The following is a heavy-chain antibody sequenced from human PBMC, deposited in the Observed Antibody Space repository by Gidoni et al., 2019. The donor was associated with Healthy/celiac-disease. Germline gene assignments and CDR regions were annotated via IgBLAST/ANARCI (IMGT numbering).Heavy chain of an antibody. V-gene: IGHV4-34*01. CDR2: INHSGST. Sequence: QVQLQQWGSGLLKPSETLSLTCAVSGGSFSGSYWSWIRQPPGKRLEWIGEINHSGSTNYNPSLKSRVTISVDTSKNQFSLKLSSVTAADTAVYYCARGHRGEPRGLYYYYMDVWGKGTTVTVSS. CDR1: GGSFSGSY. D-gene: IGHD3-10*01. CDR3: ARGHRGEPRGLYYYYMDV. J-gene: IGHJ6*03.